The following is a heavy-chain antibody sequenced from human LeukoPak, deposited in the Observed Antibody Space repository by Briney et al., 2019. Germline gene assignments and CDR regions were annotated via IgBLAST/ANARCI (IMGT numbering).Heavy chain of an antibody. J-gene: IGHJ4*02. Sequence: ASVKVSCKVSGYTLTELSMHWVRQAPGKGLEWMGGFDPEDGETIYAQKFRGRVTMTTDTSTSTAYMELRSLRSDDTAVYYCARDSGGKSGPYGYWGQGTPVTVSS. D-gene: IGHD2-15*01. V-gene: IGHV1-24*01. CDR2: FDPEDGET. CDR3: ARDSGGKSGPYGY. CDR1: GYTLTELS.